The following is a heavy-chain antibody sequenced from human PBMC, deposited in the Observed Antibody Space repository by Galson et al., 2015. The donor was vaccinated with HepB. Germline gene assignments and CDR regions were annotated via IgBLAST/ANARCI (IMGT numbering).Heavy chain of an antibody. J-gene: IGHJ5*02. CDR3: ARVYSSSWYNWFDP. D-gene: IGHD6-13*01. Sequence: SVKVYCKASGYTFTSYGISWVRQAPGQGLEWMGWISAYNGNTNYAPKLQGRVTMTTDTSTSTAYMELRSLRSDDTAVYYCARVYSSSWYNWFDPWGQGTLVTVSS. CDR1: GYTFTSYG. CDR2: ISAYNGNT. V-gene: IGHV1-18*04.